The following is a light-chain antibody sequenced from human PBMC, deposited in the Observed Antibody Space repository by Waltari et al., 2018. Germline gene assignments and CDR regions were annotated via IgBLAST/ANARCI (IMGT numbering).Light chain of an antibody. V-gene: IGLV1-44*01. Sequence: QSVLTQPPSASGTPGQRVTISCSGSSSNIGSTNVNWYQQLPGTAPKLLIYSNKQRPSGVPDRFSGSKSGTSASLAISGLQSEDEADYYCAAWDDSLNVLFGGGTKLTVL. CDR1: SSNIGSTN. CDR3: AAWDDSLNVL. CDR2: SNK. J-gene: IGLJ2*01.